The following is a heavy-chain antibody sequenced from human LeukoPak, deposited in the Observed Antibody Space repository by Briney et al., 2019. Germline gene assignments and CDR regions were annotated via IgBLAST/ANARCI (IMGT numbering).Heavy chain of an antibody. J-gene: IGHJ6*03. V-gene: IGHV4-34*01. CDR1: GGSFTTSW. CDR3: QGVPLGYSSGWTSDYSYMDV. Sequence: SETLSLTCAVYGGSFTTSWLSWIRQAPGKGLEWIGEINDRGSTNYKPSLKRRGSIFLNTPNSQFSLSLSFLTAADTAMYYCQGVPLGYSSGWTSDYSYMDVWGKGTPVTVS. D-gene: IGHD6-19*01. CDR2: INDRGST.